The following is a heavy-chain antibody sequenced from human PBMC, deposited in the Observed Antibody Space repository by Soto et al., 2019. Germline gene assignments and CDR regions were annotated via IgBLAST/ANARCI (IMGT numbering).Heavy chain of an antibody. Sequence: PGGSLRLSCAASGFTFSRYAMTWVRQAPGKGLDWVSAISGSNNSTYYADSVKGRFTISRDNAKNSLSLQMNSLRAEDTGVYYCAREETAWPLAYGLDVWGQGTTVTVSS. CDR3: AREETAWPLAYGLDV. D-gene: IGHD2-21*02. J-gene: IGHJ6*02. CDR1: GFTFSRYA. V-gene: IGHV3-23*01. CDR2: ISGSNNST.